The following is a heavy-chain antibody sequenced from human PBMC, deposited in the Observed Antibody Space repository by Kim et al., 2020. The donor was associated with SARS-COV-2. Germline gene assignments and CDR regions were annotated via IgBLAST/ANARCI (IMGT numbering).Heavy chain of an antibody. CDR3: ARDRDNIPPMPLGA. CDR1: GYTFTSYG. Sequence: ASVKVSCKASGYTFTSYGISWVRQAPGQGLEWMGWISAYNGNTNYAQKLQGRVSMTTDTSTSTAYMELRSLRSDDTAVYYCARDRDNIPPMPLGAWGQGTLVTVSS. J-gene: IGHJ5*02. V-gene: IGHV1-18*04. CDR2: ISAYNGNT. D-gene: IGHD2-2*01.